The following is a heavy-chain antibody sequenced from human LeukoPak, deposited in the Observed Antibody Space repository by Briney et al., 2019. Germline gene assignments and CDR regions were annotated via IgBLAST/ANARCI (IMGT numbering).Heavy chain of an antibody. D-gene: IGHD1-1*01. Sequence: GGSLRLSCAASGFSFSSYAIHWVRQAPGKGLEWVAVISYDGSDKYYAHSVKGRFTISRDTSKNTLYLQMNSLKTEDTAVYHCTRDRGAYNLYDYWSQGTLVTVSS. CDR1: GFSFSSYA. CDR3: TRDRGAYNLYDY. CDR2: ISYDGSDK. J-gene: IGHJ4*02. V-gene: IGHV3-30*04.